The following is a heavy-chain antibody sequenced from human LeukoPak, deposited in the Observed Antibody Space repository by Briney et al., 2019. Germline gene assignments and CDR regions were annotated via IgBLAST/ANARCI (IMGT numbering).Heavy chain of an antibody. D-gene: IGHD6-19*01. V-gene: IGHV4-34*01. CDR2: INHSGST. CDR1: GGSFSGYY. Sequence: RSETLSLTCAVYGGSFSGYYWSWIRQPPWKGLEWIGEINHSGSTNYNPSLKSRVTISVDTSKNQFSLKLSSVTAADTAVYYCARVKARAVAGNWDWFDPWGQGTLVTVSS. CDR3: ARVKARAVAGNWDWFDP. J-gene: IGHJ5*02.